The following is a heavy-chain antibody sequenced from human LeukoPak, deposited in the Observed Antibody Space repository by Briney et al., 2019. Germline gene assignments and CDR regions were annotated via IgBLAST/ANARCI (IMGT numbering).Heavy chain of an antibody. Sequence: PGGSLRLSCAASGFTFSSYEMNWVRQAPGKGLEWVSYITSNANTIYYADSVKGRFTISRDNAKNSLYLQMNSLRAEDTAVYYCARGSSYAFWGQGTLVTVPS. J-gene: IGHJ4*02. CDR3: ARGSSYAF. V-gene: IGHV3-48*03. CDR1: GFTFSSYE. D-gene: IGHD6-6*01. CDR2: ITSNANTI.